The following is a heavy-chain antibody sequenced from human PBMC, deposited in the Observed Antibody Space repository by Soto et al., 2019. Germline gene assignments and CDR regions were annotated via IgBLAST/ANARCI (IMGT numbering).Heavy chain of an antibody. V-gene: IGHV3-30-3*01. Sequence: GGSLRLSCAASGFTFSSYAMHWVRQAPGRGLEWVAVISSDGSNKYYADSVKGRFTISRDNSKNTLYLQMNSLRAEDSAVFHCARGDHGVYGMGVWGQGTTVTVSS. D-gene: IGHD4-17*01. CDR1: GFTFSSYA. CDR3: ARGDHGVYGMGV. J-gene: IGHJ6*02. CDR2: ISSDGSNK.